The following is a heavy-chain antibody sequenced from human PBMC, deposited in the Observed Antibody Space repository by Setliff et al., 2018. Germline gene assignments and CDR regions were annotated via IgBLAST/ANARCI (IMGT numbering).Heavy chain of an antibody. V-gene: IGHV4-30-4*01. D-gene: IGHD2-2*01. CDR3: ARTHCTTTSCFYFHY. J-gene: IGHJ4*02. CDR1: GASVTSFDYY. CDR2: ISHGVST. Sequence: PSETLSLTCTVSGASVTSFDYYWSWIRQPPGKGLEYIGHISHGVSTSYSPSLKSRLSISADTSKNQFSLKLTSVTAADTAVYYCARTHCTTTSCFYFHYWGLGTVVTVSS.